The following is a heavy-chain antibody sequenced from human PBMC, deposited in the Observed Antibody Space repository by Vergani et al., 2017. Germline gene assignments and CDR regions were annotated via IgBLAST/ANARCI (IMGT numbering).Heavy chain of an antibody. Sequence: EVQLLESGGGLVQPGGSLRLSCAASGFTFSSHAMSWVRQGHGQGLEWVSSIKNTGDSTHYADSVKGRFTLSRDNSKNTLYLQMNSLRVEDTAVYYCGRGSDNYNWGQGTLVTVSS. CDR3: GRGSDNYN. V-gene: IGHV3-23*01. J-gene: IGHJ4*02. D-gene: IGHD5-24*01. CDR1: GFTFSSHA. CDR2: IKNTGDST.